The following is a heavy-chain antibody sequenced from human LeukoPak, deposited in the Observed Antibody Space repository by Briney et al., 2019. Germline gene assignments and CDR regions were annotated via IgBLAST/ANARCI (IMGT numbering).Heavy chain of an antibody. CDR1: GLTFGSYG. D-gene: IGHD2-2*02. V-gene: IGHV3-30*18. CDR3: AKATMVVVPAAIPILFDY. CDR2: ISYDGSNK. J-gene: IGHJ4*02. Sequence: GPCLRLSWAASGLTFGSYGMQCGSQPPGNGLEWVAVISYDGSNKYYADSVKGRFTISRDNSKNTLDLQMNSLRAEDTAVYYCAKATMVVVPAAIPILFDYWGQGTLVTVSS.